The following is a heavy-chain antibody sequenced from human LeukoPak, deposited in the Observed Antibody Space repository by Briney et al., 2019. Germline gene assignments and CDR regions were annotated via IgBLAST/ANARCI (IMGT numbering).Heavy chain of an antibody. V-gene: IGHV7-4-1*02. D-gene: IGHD1-20*01. J-gene: IGHJ6*02. CDR3: AREYNWNYYYYYGMDV. CDR1: GYTFTSYA. Sequence: ASVKVSCKASGYTFTSYAMNRVRQAPGQGLEWMGWINTNTGNPTYAQGFTGRFVFSLDTSVSTAYLQISSLTAEDTAVYYCAREYNWNYYYYYGMDVWGQGTTVTVSS. CDR2: INTNTGNP.